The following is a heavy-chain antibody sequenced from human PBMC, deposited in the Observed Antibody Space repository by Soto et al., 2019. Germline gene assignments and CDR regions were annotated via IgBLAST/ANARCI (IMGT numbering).Heavy chain of an antibody. CDR2: IYYSGST. J-gene: IGHJ6*03. V-gene: IGHV4-59*08. CDR3: ARHYSPTTDYDCWSQAAMDV. CDR1: GCSISRYY. D-gene: IGHD3-3*01. Sequence: PSETLSLTCTVSGCSISRYYWSWIRQPPGKGLEWIGYIYYSGSTNYNPSLKSRVTISVDTSKNQFSLKLSSVTAADTAVYYCARHYSPTTDYDCWSQAAMDVWGKETTVNVSS.